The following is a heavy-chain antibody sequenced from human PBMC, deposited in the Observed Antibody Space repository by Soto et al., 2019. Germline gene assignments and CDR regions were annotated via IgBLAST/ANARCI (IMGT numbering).Heavy chain of an antibody. CDR3: ERKTYASDTGTNFNYYFDS. V-gene: IGHV5-51*01. CDR1: GYSFTSYL. Sequence: GESLKISFKFSGYSFTSYLIVVVLQVPGKGLDWMGIIYPGDSDTRYSPSFQGQVTISADKSISTAYLQRSSLRASDTAMYYCERKTYASDTGTNFNYYFDSWGQGTPVTVSS. CDR2: IYPGDSDT. J-gene: IGHJ4*02. D-gene: IGHD2-8*01.